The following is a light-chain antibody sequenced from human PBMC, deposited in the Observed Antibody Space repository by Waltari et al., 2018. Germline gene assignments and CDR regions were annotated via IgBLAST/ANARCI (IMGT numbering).Light chain of an antibody. Sequence: DIQMTQSPSSLSASVGDRVTITCRASQGISKSLAWYQQKPGKAPKLLLYAASRLASGVPARFSGSGSGTDYTLTISSLQPEDFAAYYCQQYYSTPWTFGQGTKVEIK. CDR1: QGISKS. CDR2: AAS. J-gene: IGKJ1*01. CDR3: QQYYSTPWT. V-gene: IGKV1-NL1*01.